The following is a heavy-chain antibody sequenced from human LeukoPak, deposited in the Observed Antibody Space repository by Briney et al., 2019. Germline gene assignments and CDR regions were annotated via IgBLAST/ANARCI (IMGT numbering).Heavy chain of an antibody. CDR3: AKLIYVVVAATGFDD. D-gene: IGHD2-15*01. J-gene: IGHJ4*02. CDR2: ISYDGSNK. Sequence: PGGSLRLSCAASGFTFSSYGMHWVRQAPGKGLEWVAVISYDGSNKYYADSVKGRFTISRDNSKNTLYLQMNSLRAEDTAVYYCAKLIYVVVAATGFDDWGQGTLVTVSS. V-gene: IGHV3-30*18. CDR1: GFTFSSYG.